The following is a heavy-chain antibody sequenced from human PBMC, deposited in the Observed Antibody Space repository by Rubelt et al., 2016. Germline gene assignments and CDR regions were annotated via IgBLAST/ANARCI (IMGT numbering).Heavy chain of an antibody. V-gene: IGHV4-39*07. CDR3: ARDGDNLRWFDP. CDR1: GGSISSSSYY. Sequence: QPQLQESGPGLVKPSETLSLTCTVSGGSISSSSYYWGWIRQPPGKGLEWIGSIYYSGSTYYNPSLKSRVTISADTSKNQFSLKLSSVTAADTAVYYCARDGDNLRWFDPWGQGTLVTVSS. D-gene: IGHD1-14*01. J-gene: IGHJ5*02. CDR2: IYYSGST.